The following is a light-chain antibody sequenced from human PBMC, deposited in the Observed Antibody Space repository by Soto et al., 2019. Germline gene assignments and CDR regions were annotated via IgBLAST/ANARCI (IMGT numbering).Light chain of an antibody. CDR3: AAWDDSLNGRYV. J-gene: IGLJ1*01. CDR1: SSHIGSNT. CDR2: SNN. V-gene: IGLV1-44*01. Sequence: QSVLTQPPSTSWTPGQRVIISCSGGSSHIGSNTENWYQQLPGTAPKLLIYSNNQRPSGVPDRFSGSKSGTSASLAISGLQSEDEADYYCAAWDDSLNGRYVFGTGTKVTVL.